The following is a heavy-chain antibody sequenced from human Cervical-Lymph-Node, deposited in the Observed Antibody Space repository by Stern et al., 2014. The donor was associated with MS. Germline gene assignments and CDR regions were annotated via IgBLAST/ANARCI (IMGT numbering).Heavy chain of an antibody. CDR2: INAKSGVT. Sequence: VQLVESGAEVKKPGASVKVSCKASGYTFSDHYMHWVRQAPGQGLEWMGWINAKSGVTKYAQKFPGRVTMTRDTFVSTAYVELSSLRSDDTAVYYCARELNWNDIFTNVFDIWGQGTMVTVSS. J-gene: IGHJ3*02. V-gene: IGHV1-2*02. D-gene: IGHD1-20*01. CDR3: ARELNWNDIFTNVFDI. CDR1: GYTFSDHY.